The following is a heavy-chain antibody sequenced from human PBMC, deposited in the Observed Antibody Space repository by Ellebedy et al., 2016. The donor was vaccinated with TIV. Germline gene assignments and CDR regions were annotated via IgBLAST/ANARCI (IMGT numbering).Heavy chain of an antibody. CDR2: IYHSGYT. Sequence: MPGESLRLSCTVSGGSISTYYWSWIRQPPGQELEWIGYIYHSGYTEYNPSLKSRVTISLDTSKDQFSLRLSSVTAADTAVYYCARGPLRYFDWVYYYHGMDVWGQGTTVTVSS. V-gene: IGHV4-59*08. D-gene: IGHD3-9*01. CDR3: ARGPLRYFDWVYYYHGMDV. CDR1: GGSISTYY. J-gene: IGHJ6*02.